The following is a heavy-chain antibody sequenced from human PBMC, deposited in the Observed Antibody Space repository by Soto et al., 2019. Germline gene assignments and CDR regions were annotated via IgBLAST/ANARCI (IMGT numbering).Heavy chain of an antibody. V-gene: IGHV4-39*01. Sequence: SETLSLTCTVSGGSISSSNYYWGWIRQPPGKGLEWIGSVYYSGNTYYNPSLKSRVTMSVDTSKNQFSLKLSSVTAADTAVYYCARHSSSYYYMDGWGKGTTDTVSS. J-gene: IGHJ6*03. CDR3: ARHSSSYYYMDG. CDR2: VYYSGNT. D-gene: IGHD6-6*01. CDR1: GGSISSSNYY.